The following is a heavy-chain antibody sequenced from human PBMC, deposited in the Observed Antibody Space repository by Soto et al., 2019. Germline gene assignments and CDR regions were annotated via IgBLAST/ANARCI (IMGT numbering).Heavy chain of an antibody. CDR2: IYYSGST. CDR1: GGSISSGGYY. Sequence: TCTVSGGSISSGGYYWSWIRQHPGKGLEWIGYIYYSGSTYYNPSLKSRVTISVDTSKNQFSLKLSSVTAADTAVYYCARAGEDQLPRGYSGYDYWFDPWGQGTLVTVSS. D-gene: IGHD5-12*01. V-gene: IGHV4-31*03. CDR3: ARAGEDQLPRGYSGYDYWFDP. J-gene: IGHJ5*02.